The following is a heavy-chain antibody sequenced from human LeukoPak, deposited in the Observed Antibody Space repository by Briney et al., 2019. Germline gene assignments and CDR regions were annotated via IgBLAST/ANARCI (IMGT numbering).Heavy chain of an antibody. D-gene: IGHD5-12*01. CDR3: AKDGEVYCGYDVHFDY. J-gene: IGHJ4*02. CDR2: ISYDGSNK. V-gene: IGHV3-30*18. Sequence: PGRSLRLSCAASGFTFSSYGMHWVRQAPGKGLEWVAVISYDGSNKYYADSVKGRFTISRDNSKNTLYLQMNSLRAEDTAVYYCAKDGEVYCGYDVHFDYWGQGTLVTVSS. CDR1: GFTFSSYG.